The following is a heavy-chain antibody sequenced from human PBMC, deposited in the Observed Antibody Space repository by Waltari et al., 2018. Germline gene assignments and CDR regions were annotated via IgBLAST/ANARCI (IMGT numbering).Heavy chain of an antibody. J-gene: IGHJ3*02. V-gene: IGHV1-18*01. Sequence: QVQLVQSGAEVKKPGASVKVSCKASGYTFTSYGISWVRQAPGQGLEWMGWISAYNGNTNYAQKLKGRVTMTTDTATSTAYMERRSLRSDDTAVYDCARDGPPLTMLSSERGAFDIWGQGTMVTVSS. CDR2: ISAYNGNT. D-gene: IGHD3-22*01. CDR3: ARDGPPLTMLSSERGAFDI. CDR1: GYTFTSYG.